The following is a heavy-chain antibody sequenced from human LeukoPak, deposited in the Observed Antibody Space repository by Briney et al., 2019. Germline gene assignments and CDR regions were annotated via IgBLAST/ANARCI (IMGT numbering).Heavy chain of an antibody. J-gene: IGHJ5*02. CDR1: GGSISSSGAY. V-gene: IGHV4-39*01. Sequence: SETLSLTCTVSGGSISSSGAYWGWIRQPPGKGLAWIGGIYYSGSSYYNPSLKSRVTVYVDTSKNQFSLKLSSVTAADTAVYYCAKQGGSYVRSWFDPWGQGTLVTVSS. CDR2: IYYSGSS. CDR3: AKQGGSYVRSWFDP. D-gene: IGHD1-26*01.